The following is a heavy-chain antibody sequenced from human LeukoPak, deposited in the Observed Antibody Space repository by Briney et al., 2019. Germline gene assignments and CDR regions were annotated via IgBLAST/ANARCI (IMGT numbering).Heavy chain of an antibody. CDR1: GFTFSSHS. CDR3: ARDGGWYVFDY. CDR2: ISSSSSYI. D-gene: IGHD6-19*01. Sequence: GGPLRLSCAASGFTFSSHSMNWVRQAPGKGLEWVSSISSSSSYIYYADSVKGRFTISRDNAKNSLYLQMNSLRAEDTAVYYCARDGGWYVFDYWGQGTLVTVSS. V-gene: IGHV3-21*01. J-gene: IGHJ4*02.